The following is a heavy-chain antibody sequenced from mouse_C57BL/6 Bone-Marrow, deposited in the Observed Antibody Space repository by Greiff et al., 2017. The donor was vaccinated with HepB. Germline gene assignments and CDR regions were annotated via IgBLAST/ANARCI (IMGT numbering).Heavy chain of an antibody. Sequence: QVQLQQPGAELVRPGSSVKLSCKASGYTFTSYWMDWVKQRPGQGLEWIGNIYPSDSETHYNQKFKDKATLTVDKSSSTAYMQLSSLTSEDSAVYYCASGITTPVATEWYVDVWGTGTTGTVSS. D-gene: IGHD1-1*01. J-gene: IGHJ1*03. CDR1: GYTFTSYW. CDR3: ASGITTPVATEWYVDV. V-gene: IGHV1-61*01. CDR2: IYPSDSET.